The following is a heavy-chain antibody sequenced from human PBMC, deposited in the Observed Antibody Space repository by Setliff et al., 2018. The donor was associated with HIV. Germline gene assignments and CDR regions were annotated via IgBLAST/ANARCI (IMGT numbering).Heavy chain of an antibody. Sequence: PSETLSLTCTVSGGSISSGGYYWSWIRQPPGKGLEWIGYIYIYNSGSTNYNHSLTSRVTISVDTSRNQLSLKLSSVTAADTAVYYCARGRSRYYSGWKYYYMDVWGKGTTVTVSS. D-gene: IGHD3-16*01. CDR3: ARGRSRYYSGWKYYYMDV. CDR2: IYIYNSGST. J-gene: IGHJ6*03. V-gene: IGHV4-61*08. CDR1: GGSISSGGYY.